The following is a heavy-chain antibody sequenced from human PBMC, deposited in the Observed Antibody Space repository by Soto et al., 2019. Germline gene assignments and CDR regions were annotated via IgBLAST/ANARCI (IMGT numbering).Heavy chain of an antibody. J-gene: IGHJ6*02. D-gene: IGHD5-12*01. CDR2: ISGSGGST. V-gene: IGHV3-23*01. Sequence: GGSLRLSCAASGFTFSSYAMSWVRQAPGKGLEWVSAISGSGGSTYYADSVKGRFTISRDNSKNTLYLQMNSLRAEDTAVYYCAKDLLPCSDPNDMVTTPSCYYYGMDVWGQGTTVTVSS. CDR1: GFTFSSYA. CDR3: AKDLLPCSDPNDMVTTPSCYYYGMDV.